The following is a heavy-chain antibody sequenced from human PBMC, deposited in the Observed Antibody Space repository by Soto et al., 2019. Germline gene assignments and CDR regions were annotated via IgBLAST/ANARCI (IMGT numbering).Heavy chain of an antibody. Sequence: EVQLLESGGGLVQPGGSLRLSCAASGFTFSSYAMRWVRQAPVKGLEWVSAISGSGGSTYYADSVKGRFTISRDKSKNTLYLQMNRLRAEDTAVYYCARRGSGSYYDYWGQGTRVTVSS. CDR3: ARRGSGSYYDY. D-gene: IGHD1-26*01. V-gene: IGHV3-23*01. J-gene: IGHJ4*02. CDR2: ISGSGGST. CDR1: GFTFSSYA.